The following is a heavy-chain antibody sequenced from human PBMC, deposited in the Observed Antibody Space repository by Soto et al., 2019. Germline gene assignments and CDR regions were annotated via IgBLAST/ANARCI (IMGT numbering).Heavy chain of an antibody. J-gene: IGHJ5*02. CDR1: GFTFSAFA. Sequence: QVQLVESGGGVVQPGRSLRLSCTTSGFTFSAFALHWVRQAPGKGLEWVAVIWPDGNDKYYADSVKGRFTISSDSSKITLSLQMNSLSAEDTAVYYCVRGSSCSNGVRYNLGWFGPWGQGTLVTVSS. V-gene: IGHV3-33*01. CDR2: IWPDGNDK. CDR3: VRGSSCSNGVRYNLGWFGP. D-gene: IGHD2-8*01.